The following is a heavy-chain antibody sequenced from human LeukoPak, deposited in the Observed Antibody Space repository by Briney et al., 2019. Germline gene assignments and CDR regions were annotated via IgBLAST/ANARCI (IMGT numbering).Heavy chain of an antibody. CDR2: INPNGGGT. J-gene: IGHJ3*02. CDR3: AKNRGYRRIDAFDI. D-gene: IGHD5-18*01. V-gene: IGHV1-2*02. CDR1: GYTFTSYA. Sequence: ASVKVSCKASGYTFTSYAMNWVRQAPGQGLEWMGWINPNGGGTNYAQKFQGRVTMTRDTSISTAYMELSRLRSDDTAVYYCAKNRGYRRIDAFDIWGQGTMVTVSS.